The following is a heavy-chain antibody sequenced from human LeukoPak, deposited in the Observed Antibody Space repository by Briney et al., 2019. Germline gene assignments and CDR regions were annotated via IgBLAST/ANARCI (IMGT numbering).Heavy chain of an antibody. CDR2: IYYSGST. D-gene: IGHD3-10*01. CDR3: ARQKDDRGNYYYYGMDV. CDR1: GGSISSSSYY. Sequence: SETLSLTCTVSGGSISSSSYYWGWIRQPPGKGLEWIGCIYYSGSTYYNPSLKSRVTISVHTSKNQFSLKLSSVTAADTAVYYCARQKDDRGNYYYYGMDVWGQGTTVTVSS. J-gene: IGHJ6*02. V-gene: IGHV4-39*01.